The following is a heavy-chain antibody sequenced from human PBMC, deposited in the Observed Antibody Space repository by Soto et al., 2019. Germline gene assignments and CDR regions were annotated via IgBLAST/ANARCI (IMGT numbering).Heavy chain of an antibody. D-gene: IGHD3-22*01. Sequence: SETLSLTCTVSGGSISSYYWSWIRQPPGKGLEWIGYIYYSGSTNYNPSLKSRVTISVDTSKNQFSLKLSSVTAADTAVYYCARVGYDSSGYYHSDYWGQGTLVTVSS. V-gene: IGHV4-59*01. CDR1: GGSISSYY. CDR2: IYYSGST. CDR3: ARVGYDSSGYYHSDY. J-gene: IGHJ4*02.